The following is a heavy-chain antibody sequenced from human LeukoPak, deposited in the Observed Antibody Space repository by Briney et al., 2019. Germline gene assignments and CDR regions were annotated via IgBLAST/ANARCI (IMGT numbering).Heavy chain of an antibody. Sequence: GGSLRLSCAASGFTFSDYYMSWIRQAPGKGLEWVSSISSSSSYIYYADSVRGRFTISRDNAKNSLYLQMSSLRAEDTAVYYCARHVVAVGFDYWGQGTLVTVSS. D-gene: IGHD3-22*01. J-gene: IGHJ4*02. CDR1: GFTFSDYY. V-gene: IGHV3-11*06. CDR3: ARHVVAVGFDY. CDR2: ISSSSSYI.